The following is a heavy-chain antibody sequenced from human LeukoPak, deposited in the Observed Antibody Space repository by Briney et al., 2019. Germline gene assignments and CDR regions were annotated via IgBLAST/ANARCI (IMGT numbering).Heavy chain of an antibody. CDR2: ISSSSSYI. V-gene: IGHV3-21*01. D-gene: IGHD3-22*01. J-gene: IGHJ5*02. Sequence: GGSLRLSCAASGFTFSSYSMNWVRQAPGKGLEWVSSISSSSSYIYYADSVKGRFTISRDNAKNLLYLQINSLRAEDTAVYYCARDLGQYYDTSDNWFDPWGQGTLVTVSS. CDR1: GFTFSSYS. CDR3: ARDLGQYYDTSDNWFDP.